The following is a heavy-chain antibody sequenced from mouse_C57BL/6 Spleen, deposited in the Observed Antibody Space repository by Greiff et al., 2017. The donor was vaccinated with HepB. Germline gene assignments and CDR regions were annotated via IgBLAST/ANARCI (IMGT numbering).Heavy chain of an antibody. CDR3: ARLRTAQALDY. D-gene: IGHD3-2*02. CDR2: ISSGGSYT. J-gene: IGHJ2*01. Sequence: VQLQQSGGDLVKPGGSLKLSCAASGFTFSSYGMSWVRQTPDKRLEWVATISSGGSYTYYPDSVKGRFTISRDNAKNTLYLQMSSLKSEDTAMYYCARLRTAQALDYWGQGTTLTVSS. V-gene: IGHV5-6*01. CDR1: GFTFSSYG.